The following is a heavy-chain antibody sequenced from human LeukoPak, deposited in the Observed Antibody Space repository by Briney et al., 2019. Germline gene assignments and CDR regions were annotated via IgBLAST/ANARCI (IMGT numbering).Heavy chain of an antibody. CDR1: GYSISSGYY. V-gene: IGHV4-38-2*01. J-gene: IGHJ6*04. CDR2: IFHSGST. CDR3: ARASGSYGSGSYYYYGMDV. Sequence: SETLSLTCAVSGYSISSGYYWGWIRQPPGKGLGWIGSIFHSGSTYYNPSLKGRFNMSVDTSKNQISLKLSSVTAADTAVYYCARASGSYGSGSYYYYGMDVWGKGTTVTVSS. D-gene: IGHD3-10*01.